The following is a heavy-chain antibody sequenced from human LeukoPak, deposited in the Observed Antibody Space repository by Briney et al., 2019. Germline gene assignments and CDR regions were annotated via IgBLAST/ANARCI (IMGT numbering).Heavy chain of an antibody. J-gene: IGHJ4*02. Sequence: SGPTLVKPTQTLTLTCTFSGFSLSTSGVGVGWIRQPPGKGLEWIGYIYYSGSTNYKPSLKSRVTISVDTSKNQFSLKLSSVTAADTAVYYCARYSRSSQYFDSWGQGTLVTVSS. D-gene: IGHD5-18*01. CDR3: ARYSRSSQYFDS. V-gene: IGHV4-61*08. CDR2: IYYSGST. CDR1: GFSLSTSGVG.